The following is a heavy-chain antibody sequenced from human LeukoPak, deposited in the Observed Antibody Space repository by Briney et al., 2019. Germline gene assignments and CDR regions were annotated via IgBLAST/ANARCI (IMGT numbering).Heavy chain of an antibody. Sequence: AASVKVSCKASGYTFTSYAMHWVRQAPGQRLEWMGWINAGNGNTKYSQKFQGRVTITRDTSASTAYMELSSLRSEDTAVYYCARSRGSGWYYWYFDYWGQGTLVTVSS. J-gene: IGHJ4*02. D-gene: IGHD6-13*01. V-gene: IGHV1-3*01. CDR1: GYTFTSYA. CDR2: INAGNGNT. CDR3: ARSRGSGWYYWYFDY.